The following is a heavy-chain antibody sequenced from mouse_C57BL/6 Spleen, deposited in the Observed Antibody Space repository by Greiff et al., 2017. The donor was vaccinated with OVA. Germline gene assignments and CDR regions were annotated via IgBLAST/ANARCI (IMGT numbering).Heavy chain of an antibody. D-gene: IGHD1-1*01. V-gene: IGHV5-4*03. CDR2: ISDGGSYT. Sequence: EVNLVESGGGLVKPGGSLKLSCAASGFTFSSYAMSWVRQTPEKRLEWVATISDGGSYTYYPDNVKGRFTISRDNAKNNLYLQMSHLKSEDTAMYYCARRTTVGYAMDYWGQGTSVTVSS. CDR3: ARRTTVGYAMDY. CDR1: GFTFSSYA. J-gene: IGHJ4*01.